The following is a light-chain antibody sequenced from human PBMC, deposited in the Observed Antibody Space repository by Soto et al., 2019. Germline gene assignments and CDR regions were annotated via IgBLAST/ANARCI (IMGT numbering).Light chain of an antibody. CDR2: SAS. J-gene: IGKJ3*01. V-gene: IGKV1-27*01. Sequence: DIQMTQSPSSLSASVGDRVTITCRASQGISSYLAWYQQKPGKVPKLLIYSASTLQSGVPSRFRGSGSGRDFTLTISSLQPEDVAPYYCQKCNCAPFTFRPGTKVDIK. CDR1: QGISSY. CDR3: QKCNCAPFT.